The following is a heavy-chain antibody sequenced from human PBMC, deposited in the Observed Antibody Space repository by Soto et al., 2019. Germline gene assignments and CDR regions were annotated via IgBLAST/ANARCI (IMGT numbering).Heavy chain of an antibody. CDR2: ISAYNGNT. V-gene: IGHV1-18*01. CDR1: GYTFTSYG. CDR3: ARGSGGYNQFFHY. D-gene: IGHD6-19*01. J-gene: IGHJ4*02. Sequence: QVQLVQSGAEVKKPGASVKVSCKASGYTFTSYGISWVRQAPGQGLEWMGWISAYNGNTNYAQKLQGRVTMTTDTSTGTAYMELSGLRFGGTAVYYCARGSGGYNQFFHYWGQGTLVHVSS.